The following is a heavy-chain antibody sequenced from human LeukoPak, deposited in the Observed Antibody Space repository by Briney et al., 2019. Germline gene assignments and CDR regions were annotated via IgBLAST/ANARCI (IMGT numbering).Heavy chain of an antibody. D-gene: IGHD6-19*01. J-gene: IGHJ4*02. CDR2: ISGGGSAI. CDR3: ARTGNSAWKYYFDY. V-gene: IGHV3-48*02. CDR1: GFSFSSYS. Sequence: GGSLRLSCAASGFSFSSYSMNWVRQAPGKGLEWVSFISGGGSAIYYADSVKGRFTVSRDDAKNSLYLQMYSLRDEDTAIYYCARTGNSAWKYYFDYWGQGSLVTVSS.